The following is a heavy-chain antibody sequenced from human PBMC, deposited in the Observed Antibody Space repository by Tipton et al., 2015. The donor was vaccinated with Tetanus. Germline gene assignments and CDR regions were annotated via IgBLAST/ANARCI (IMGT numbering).Heavy chain of an antibody. J-gene: IGHJ4*02. Sequence: QSGAEVKKPGASVEVSCKASGYTFTSYYMHWVRQAPGQGLEWMGIINPSGGSTSYAQKFQGRVTMTRDTSTSTVYRELSSLRSDDTAFYCCARGNRVSRWYFGGRGSLVTASS. CDR1: GYTFTSYY. CDR2: INPSGGST. V-gene: IGHV1-46*01. CDR3: ARGNRVSRWYF. D-gene: IGHD6-13*01.